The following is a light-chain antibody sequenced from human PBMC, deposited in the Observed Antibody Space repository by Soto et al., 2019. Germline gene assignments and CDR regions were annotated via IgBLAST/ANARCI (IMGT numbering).Light chain of an antibody. Sequence: QSVLTQPASVSGSPGQSITISCTGTSSDVGGYNYVSWYQQHPGKAPKLMIYDDSNRPSGVSNRFSGSKSGNTASLTISGLQAEDEADYYCSSYTSSSIYVFGTGTKLTVL. CDR3: SSYTSSSIYV. V-gene: IGLV2-14*01. CDR1: SSDVGGYNY. CDR2: DDS. J-gene: IGLJ1*01.